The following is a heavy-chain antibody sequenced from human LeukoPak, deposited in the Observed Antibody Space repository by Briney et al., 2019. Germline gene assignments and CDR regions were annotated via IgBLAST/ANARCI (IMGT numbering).Heavy chain of an antibody. CDR3: ARVSEAGAPYFDY. CDR1: GGSISSYY. J-gene: IGHJ4*02. V-gene: IGHV4-59*01. D-gene: IGHD6-19*01. CDR2: IYYSGST. Sequence: SETLSLTCTVSGGSISSYYWSWIRQPPGKGLEWIGYIYYSGSTNYNPSLKSRVTISVDTSKNQFSLKLSSVTAADTAVYYCARVSEAGAPYFDYWGQGTLVTASS.